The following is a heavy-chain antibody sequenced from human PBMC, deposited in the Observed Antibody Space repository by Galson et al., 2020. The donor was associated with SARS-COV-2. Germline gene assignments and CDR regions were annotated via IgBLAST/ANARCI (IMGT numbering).Heavy chain of an antibody. V-gene: IGHV4-61*02. Sequence: SETLSLTCTVSGGSISSGSYSWSWIRQPAGKGLEWIGRIHTSGSTNYNPSLKRRVTISVDTSKNQFSLKLSSVTAADTAVYYCARDAISGSYWSGAFDIWGQGTMVTVSS. CDR3: ARDAISGSYWSGAFDI. CDR2: IHTSGST. CDR1: GGSISSGSYS. J-gene: IGHJ3*02. D-gene: IGHD1-26*01.